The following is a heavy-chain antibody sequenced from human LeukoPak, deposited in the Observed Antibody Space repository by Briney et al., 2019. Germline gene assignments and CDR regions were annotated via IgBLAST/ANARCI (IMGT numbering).Heavy chain of an antibody. CDR3: AKAGSGYNFGGFV. V-gene: IGHV3-23*01. CDR1: GFTFSSYA. D-gene: IGHD5-18*01. Sequence: GGSLRLSCAASGFTFSSYAMSWVRQAPGKGLEWVSAISSGGDSTYYADSVKGRFTISRDNSKNTLSLQMNSLRAEDTAVYYCAKAGSGYNFGGFVWGQGTLVTVSS. J-gene: IGHJ4*02. CDR2: ISSGGDST.